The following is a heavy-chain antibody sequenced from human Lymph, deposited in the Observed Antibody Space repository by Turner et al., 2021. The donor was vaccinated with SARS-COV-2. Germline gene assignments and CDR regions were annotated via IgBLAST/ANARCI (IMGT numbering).Heavy chain of an antibody. V-gene: IGHV3-43*02. CDR2: ISGDGCST. CDR1: GFTFDDYA. D-gene: IGHD5-12*01. J-gene: IGHJ4*02. CDR3: AKEGLSGRRLQFVPYFAY. Sequence: EVQLVESGGGVVQPGGSLRLSCAASGFTFDDYAMHWVRQAPGKGLDLVSLISGDGCSTYYADSVKGRFTISRDDSKNSLYLQINSLRTEDTALYYCAKEGLSGRRLQFVPYFAYWGQGTLVSVSS.